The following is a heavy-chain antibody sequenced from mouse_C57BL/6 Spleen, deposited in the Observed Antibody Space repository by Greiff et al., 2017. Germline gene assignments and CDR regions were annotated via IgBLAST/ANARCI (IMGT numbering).Heavy chain of an antibody. D-gene: IGHD1-1*01. Sequence: VQLQQSGAELARPGASVKMSCKASGYTFTSYPMHWVKQRPGQGLEWIGYINPNNDDTKYNQKFKDKATLTAEKSSSTAYMQLSSLTSDDSAVXYGASSGATVEVEGDYWGQGTTLTVSS. CDR1: GYTFTSYP. CDR3: ASSGATVEVEGDY. J-gene: IGHJ2*01. V-gene: IGHV1-4*01. CDR2: INPNNDDT.